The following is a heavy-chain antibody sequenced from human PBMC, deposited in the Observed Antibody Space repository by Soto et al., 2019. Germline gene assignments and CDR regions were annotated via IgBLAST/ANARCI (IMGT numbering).Heavy chain of an antibody. V-gene: IGHV1-46*01. CDR3: ARDPHYDFWSGLSKNYGMDV. D-gene: IGHD3-3*01. CDR2: INPSGGST. J-gene: IGHJ6*02. CDR1: GYTFTSYY. Sequence: ALVKVSCKASGYTFTSYYMHWVRQAPGQGLEWMGIINPSGGSTSYAQKFQGRVTMTRDTSTSTVYMELSSLRSEDTAVYYCARDPHYDFWSGLSKNYGMDVWGQGTTVTVSS.